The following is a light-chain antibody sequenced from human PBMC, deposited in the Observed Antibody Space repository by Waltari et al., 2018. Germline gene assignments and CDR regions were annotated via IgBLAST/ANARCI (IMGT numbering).Light chain of an antibody. CDR3: YSTDSSGNHRV. J-gene: IGLJ3*02. V-gene: IGLV3-10*01. Sequence: SYELTQPPSVSVSPGQTARNTCSGDDLPKKYAYWYQQKPGQPPVVVIYEDTKRPSGIPERFSGSSSGTMATFTISGAQVEDEADYYCYSTDSSGNHRVFGRGTKLTVL. CDR1: DLPKKY. CDR2: EDT.